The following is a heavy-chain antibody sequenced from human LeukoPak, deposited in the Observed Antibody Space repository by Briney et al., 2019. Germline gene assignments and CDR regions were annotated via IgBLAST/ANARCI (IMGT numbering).Heavy chain of an antibody. CDR3: ARDHRGFYYASGNYYYLDV. CDR1: EGPYNNYA. CDR2: ILPFFGTA. V-gene: IGHV1-69*01. Sequence: ASGEVSDKAFEGPYNNYAITWGRRAPGQGVGGWGGILPFFGTANYAQRFQGRVTITADEFTGTTYMELSSLRSEDTAVYYCARDHRGFYYASGNYYYLDVWGKGTTVTVSS. J-gene: IGHJ6*03. D-gene: IGHD3-10*01.